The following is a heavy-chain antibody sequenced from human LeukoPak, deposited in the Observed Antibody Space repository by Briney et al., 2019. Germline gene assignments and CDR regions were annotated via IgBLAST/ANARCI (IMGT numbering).Heavy chain of an antibody. CDR1: GFTFISYA. V-gene: IGHV3-23*01. CDR2: ISGSGGST. Sequence: GSLRLFCAASGFTFISYALSWVRQAPGKGLEWVSAISGSGGSTYYADSVKGRFTISRDNSKNTLYLQMNSVRAADTAVYYCAKDLTSTYNYDSSGYEDAFDIWGQGTMVTVSS. J-gene: IGHJ3*02. CDR3: AKDLTSTYNYDSSGYEDAFDI. D-gene: IGHD3-22*01.